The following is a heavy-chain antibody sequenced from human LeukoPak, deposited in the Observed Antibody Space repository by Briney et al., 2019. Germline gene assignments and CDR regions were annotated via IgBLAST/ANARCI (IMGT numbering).Heavy chain of an antibody. Sequence: ASVKVSRKASGYTFTTYYMHWVRQAPGQGLEWMGIINPSGGSTSYAQKFQGRVTMTRGTSTSTVYMELSSLRSEDTAVYYCARDSITFGGFTFDFWGQGTLVTVSS. V-gene: IGHV1-46*01. CDR2: INPSGGST. J-gene: IGHJ4*02. CDR1: GYTFTTYY. CDR3: ARDSITFGGFTFDF. D-gene: IGHD3-16*01.